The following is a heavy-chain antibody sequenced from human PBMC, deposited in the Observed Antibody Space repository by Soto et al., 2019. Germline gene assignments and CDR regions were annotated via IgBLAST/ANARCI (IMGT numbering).Heavy chain of an antibody. CDR3: VKGYWKGDV. CDR2: ISGSGGSI. D-gene: IGHD1-1*01. V-gene: IGHV3-23*01. J-gene: IGHJ6*02. Sequence: EVQLLESGGGLVQPGGSLRLSCAAYGFTFSTYAMNWVRQAPGNGLEWVSAISGSGGSIHYADSVKGRFTISRDNSKNTLYLQMNSLRDEDTAVYHCVKGYWKGDVWGQGPTVTVSS. CDR1: GFTFSTYA.